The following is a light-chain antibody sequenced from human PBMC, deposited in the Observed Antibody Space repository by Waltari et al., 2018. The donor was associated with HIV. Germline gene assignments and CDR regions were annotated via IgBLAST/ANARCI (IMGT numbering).Light chain of an antibody. CDR1: ALAKQY. V-gene: IGLV3-25*03. Sequence: SFELTQPPSVSVSPGQTARITCSGDALAKQYTYWYQQKPGQAPVGVIYKDTASPSGIPERFSGASSVTTVTLTISGVQSEDEADYYCQSADTGGTRVFGPGTKVTVL. CDR3: QSADTGGTRV. CDR2: KDT. J-gene: IGLJ1*01.